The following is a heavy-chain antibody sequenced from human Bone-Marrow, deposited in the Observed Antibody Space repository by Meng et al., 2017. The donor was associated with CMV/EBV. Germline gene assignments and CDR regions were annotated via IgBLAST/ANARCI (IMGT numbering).Heavy chain of an antibody. D-gene: IGHD2/OR15-2a*01. CDR1: GFTFSKHR. Sequence: GGSLRLSCVASGFTFSKHRMNWVRQAPGKGLGWVAFISGGSSYIGYADSVKGRFTISRNNAKNPLFLQMNSLSAEDTAVYYCARYCDCTKCPEPYYFDLWGQGTLVTVSS. J-gene: IGHJ4*01. CDR2: ISGGSSYI. CDR3: ARYCDCTKCPEPYYFDL. V-gene: IGHV3-21*01.